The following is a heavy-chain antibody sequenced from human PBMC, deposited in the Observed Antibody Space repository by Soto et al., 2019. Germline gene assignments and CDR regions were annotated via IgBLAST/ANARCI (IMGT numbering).Heavy chain of an antibody. CDR1: GFTFSDYY. CDR3: ARLSRRARDWYFDL. Sequence: QVQLVESGGGLVKPGGSLRLSCAASGFTFSDYYMSWIRQAPGKGLEWVSYISSSGSTIYYADSVKGRFTISRDNXXNSLYLQMNSLRAEDTAVYYCARLSRRARDWYFDLWGRGTLVTVSS. V-gene: IGHV3-11*01. J-gene: IGHJ2*01. D-gene: IGHD6-6*01. CDR2: ISSSGSTI.